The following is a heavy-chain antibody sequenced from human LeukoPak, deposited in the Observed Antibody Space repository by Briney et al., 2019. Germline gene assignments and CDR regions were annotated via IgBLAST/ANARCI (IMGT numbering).Heavy chain of an antibody. D-gene: IGHD3-22*01. CDR1: GGSFRGYY. CDR2: INHSGST. V-gene: IGHV4-34*01. J-gene: IGHJ4*02. CDR3: ARGRGIVVL. Sequence: SETLSLTCAVYGGSFRGYYWSWIRQPPGKGLEWIGEINHSGSTNYNPSLKSRVTISVDTSKNQFSLKLSSVTAADTAVYYCARGRGIVVLWGQGTLVTVSS.